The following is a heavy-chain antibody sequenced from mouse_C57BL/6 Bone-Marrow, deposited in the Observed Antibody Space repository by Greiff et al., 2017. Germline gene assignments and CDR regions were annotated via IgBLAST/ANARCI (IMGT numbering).Heavy chain of an antibody. CDR3: ARYDYPWFAY. J-gene: IGHJ3*01. Sequence: VQLQQSGAELARPGASVKMSCKASGYTFTSYTMHWVKQRPGHGLEWIGYINPSSGYTKYNQKFKDKATLTADKSSSTAYMQLSSLTSEDSAVYYCARYDYPWFAYWGQGTLVTVSA. CDR1: GYTFTSYT. D-gene: IGHD2-4*01. CDR2: INPSSGYT. V-gene: IGHV1-4*01.